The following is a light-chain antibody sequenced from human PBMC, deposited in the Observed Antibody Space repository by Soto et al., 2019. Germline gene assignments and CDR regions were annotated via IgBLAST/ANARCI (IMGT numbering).Light chain of an antibody. V-gene: IGKV3-11*01. Sequence: EIVLTQSPASLSLSPGERATLSCRANQSVSNFLVRYQQKPGQAPRLLIYDASNRATGIPARFSGSGSGTDFTLTISSLEPEDFAIYYCKQRSDWPRTFGRGTRLEIK. J-gene: IGKJ5*01. CDR3: KQRSDWPRT. CDR1: QSVSNF. CDR2: DAS.